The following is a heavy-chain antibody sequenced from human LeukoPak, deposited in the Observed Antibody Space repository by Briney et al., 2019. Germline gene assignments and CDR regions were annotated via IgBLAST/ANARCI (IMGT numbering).Heavy chain of an antibody. CDR3: TCHSGWSGPSE. CDR2: IYYSGST. D-gene: IGHD6-19*01. Sequence: SETLSLTCTVSGGSISSGDYYWSWIRQPPGKGLEWIGYIYYSGSTNYNPSLKSRVTISVDKSKNHFSLELTSVTAADTAVYYCTCHSGWSGPSEWGQGTLVIVSS. CDR1: GGSISSGDYY. J-gene: IGHJ4*02. V-gene: IGHV4-30-4*03.